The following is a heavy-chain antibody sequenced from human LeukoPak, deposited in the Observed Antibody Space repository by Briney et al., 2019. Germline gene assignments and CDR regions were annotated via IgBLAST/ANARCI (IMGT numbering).Heavy chain of an antibody. V-gene: IGHV4-39*01. D-gene: IGHD5-18*01. CDR3: ARLGYNLGYGFDY. CDR1: GGSISSSSYY. Sequence: ETLPLTCTVSGGSISSSSYYWGWIRQPPGKGLEWIGNIYYSGSTYYNPSLKSRIIISVDTSKNQFSLKLSSVTAADTAVYYCARLGYNLGYGFDYWGQGTQVTVSS. J-gene: IGHJ4*02. CDR2: IYYSGST.